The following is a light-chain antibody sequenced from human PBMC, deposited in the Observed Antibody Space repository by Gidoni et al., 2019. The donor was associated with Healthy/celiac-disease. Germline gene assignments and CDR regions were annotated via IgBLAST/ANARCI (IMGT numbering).Light chain of an antibody. J-gene: IGKJ1*01. V-gene: IGKV3-11*01. Sequence: EIVLTQSPATLSLSPGERATLSCRASQSVSSYLAWYQQKPGQAPRLLIYDASNRATGIPARFSGSGSGTDFTLTINSLEPEDFAVYYCQQRSNWPWTFXQXTKVXIK. CDR3: QQRSNWPWT. CDR1: QSVSSY. CDR2: DAS.